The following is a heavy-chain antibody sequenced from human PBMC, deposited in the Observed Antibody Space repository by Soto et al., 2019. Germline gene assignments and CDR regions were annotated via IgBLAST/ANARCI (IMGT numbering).Heavy chain of an antibody. V-gene: IGHV4-39*01. Sequence: SETLSLTCTVSGGSISRSTYFWGWVRQPPGKGLDWIGTIYYSGSTFYKPSLRSRVTISVDTSKNQFSLQLNSVTAADTAVYYCARELGGAIDYWGQGTLVTVSS. CDR3: ARELGGAIDY. D-gene: IGHD1-26*01. CDR1: GGSISRSTYF. J-gene: IGHJ4*02. CDR2: IYYSGST.